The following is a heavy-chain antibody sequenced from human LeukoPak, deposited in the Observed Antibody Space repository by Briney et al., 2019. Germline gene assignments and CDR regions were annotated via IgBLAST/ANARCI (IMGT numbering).Heavy chain of an antibody. CDR3: AKYYYGPGSSPLNFDY. CDR1: GFSFSSYG. Sequence: GGSLRLSCAASGFSFSSYGMGWVRQAPGKGLEWVSTIRTSAGHIYYADSVKGRFTISRDNSKNTVYLQMNSLRAEDTAVYYCAKYYYGPGSSPLNFDYWGQGTLVTVSS. J-gene: IGHJ4*02. V-gene: IGHV3-23*01. CDR2: IRTSAGHI. D-gene: IGHD3-10*01.